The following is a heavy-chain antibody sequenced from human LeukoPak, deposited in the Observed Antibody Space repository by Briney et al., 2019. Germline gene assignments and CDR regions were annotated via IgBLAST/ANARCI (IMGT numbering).Heavy chain of an antibody. D-gene: IGHD1-26*01. CDR1: GYTFTGYY. CDR2: INPNSGGT. CDR3: ARFGAEGY. Sequence: ASVKVSCKASGYTFTGYYIHWVRQAPGQGLEWMGWINPNSGGTNYAQKFQGRVTMTRDTCISTAYMELSSLRSDDTAIYYCARFGAEGYWGQGTLVTVSS. J-gene: IGHJ4*02. V-gene: IGHV1-2*02.